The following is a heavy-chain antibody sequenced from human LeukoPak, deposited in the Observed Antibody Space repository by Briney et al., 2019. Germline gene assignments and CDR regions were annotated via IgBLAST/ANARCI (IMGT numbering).Heavy chain of an antibody. V-gene: IGHV3-23*01. CDR1: GFTFSTYA. J-gene: IGHJ4*02. Sequence: GGSLRLSCAASGFTFSTYAMSWVRQAPGKGLECVSAITSSGSNTFYANSVKGRFTISRDNSKNTLYLQMNSLRAEDTAVYYCAKRPRYSSSWYFDYWGQGTLVTVSS. CDR2: ITSSGSNT. D-gene: IGHD6-13*01. CDR3: AKRPRYSSSWYFDY.